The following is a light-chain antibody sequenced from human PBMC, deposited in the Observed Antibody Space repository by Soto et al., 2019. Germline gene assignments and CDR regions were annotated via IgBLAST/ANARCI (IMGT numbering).Light chain of an antibody. CDR1: QSVSSN. J-gene: IGKJ4*01. V-gene: IGKV3D-15*01. CDR2: DAS. CDR3: QQFTSYPLT. Sequence: EIVMTQSPATLSVSPGERATLSCRASQSVSSNLAWYQQKPGQAPRLLIYDASSRATGIPDRFSGGGSGTDFTLTISRLEPEDLAVYYCQQFTSYPLTFGGGTKVDIK.